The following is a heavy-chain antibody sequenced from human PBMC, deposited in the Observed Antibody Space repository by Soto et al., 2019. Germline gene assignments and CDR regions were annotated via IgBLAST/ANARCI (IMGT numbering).Heavy chain of an antibody. J-gene: IGHJ4*02. CDR3: ARAAKFGDLYF. CDR1: GGSISNYY. V-gene: IGHV4-4*07. Sequence: QVQLQESGPGLVKPSETLSLTCTVSGGSISNYYWSWIRQPAGKGLEWIGRIYISGIINYNPPLKSRVTISSDTSKNQISLKLSSVTAADTAVYYCARAAKFGDLYFWGQGTLVTVSS. D-gene: IGHD3-10*02. CDR2: IYISGII.